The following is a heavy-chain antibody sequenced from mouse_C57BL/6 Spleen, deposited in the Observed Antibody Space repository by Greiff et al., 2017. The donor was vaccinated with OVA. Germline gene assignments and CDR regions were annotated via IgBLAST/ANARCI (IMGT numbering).Heavy chain of an antibody. J-gene: IGHJ4*01. CDR3: ARGRTGVLYSNYKGNYARDY. V-gene: IGHV1-81*01. Sequence: QVQLQQSGAELARPGASVKLSCKASGYTFTSYGISWVKQRTGQGLEWIGEIYPRSGNTYYNEKFKGKATLTADKSSSTAYMELRSLTSEDSAVYFCARGRTGVLYSNYKGNYARDYWGQGTSVTVSS. CDR2: IYPRSGNT. D-gene: IGHD2-5*01. CDR1: GYTFTSYG.